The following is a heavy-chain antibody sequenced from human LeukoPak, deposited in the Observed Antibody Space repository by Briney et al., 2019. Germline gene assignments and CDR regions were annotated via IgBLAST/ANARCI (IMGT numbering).Heavy chain of an antibody. CDR1: GYSISSGYY. V-gene: IGHV4-38-2*02. CDR2: VYHSGST. CDR3: ARVGYCSSTSCHTNNWFDP. J-gene: IGHJ5*02. D-gene: IGHD2-2*01. Sequence: SETLSLTCTVSGYSISSGYYWGWIRQPPGKGLEWIGSVYHSGSTYYNPSLKSRVTISVDASKNQFSLKLSSVTAADTAVYYCARVGYCSSTSCHTNNWFDPWSQGTLVTVSS.